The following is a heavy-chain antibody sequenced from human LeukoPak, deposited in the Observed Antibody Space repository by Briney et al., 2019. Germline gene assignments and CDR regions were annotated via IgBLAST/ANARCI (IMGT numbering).Heavy chain of an antibody. D-gene: IGHD3-10*01. V-gene: IGHV3-23*01. CDR1: GFTFSTYV. CDR2: ISASGIGT. J-gene: IGHJ4*02. CDR3: ANLRGSGSSYFDS. Sequence: PRGSLRLSCAASGFTFSTYVMSWVRQAPGKGLEWVSTISASGIGTYYADSVKGRFTVSRDNSKNTLYLQMNSLRAEDTAVYFCANLRGSGSSYFDSWGQGTLVTVSS.